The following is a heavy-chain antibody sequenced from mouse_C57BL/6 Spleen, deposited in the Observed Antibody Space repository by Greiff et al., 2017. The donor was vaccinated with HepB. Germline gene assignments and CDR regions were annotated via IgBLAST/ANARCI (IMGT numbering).Heavy chain of an antibody. Sequence: VQLQQSGAELVRPGASVKLSCKASGYTFTDYYINWVKQRPGQGLEWIARIYPGSGNTYYNEKFKGKATLTAEKSSSTAYMQLSSLTSEDSAVYFCARSGLLLSFDYWGQGTTLTVSS. V-gene: IGHV1-76*01. CDR3: ARSGLLLSFDY. CDR2: IYPGSGNT. CDR1: GYTFTDYY. D-gene: IGHD1-1*01. J-gene: IGHJ2*01.